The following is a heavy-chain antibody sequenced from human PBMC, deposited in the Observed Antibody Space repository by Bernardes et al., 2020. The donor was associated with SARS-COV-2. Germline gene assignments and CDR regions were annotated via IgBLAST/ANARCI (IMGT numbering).Heavy chain of an antibody. Sequence: GGSLRLSCASSGFTFSSYGMHWVLQAPGKGLEWVSFISYDGSNTYYADSVKCRFTISRYNSKNTLYLQMNILRAEDTAVYYCAKDGPSGDYGVLSFDYWGKGTVVTVSS. D-gene: IGHD4-17*01. CDR2: ISYDGSNT. J-gene: IGHJ4*02. V-gene: IGHV3-30*18. CDR1: GFTFSSYG. CDR3: AKDGPSGDYGVLSFDY.